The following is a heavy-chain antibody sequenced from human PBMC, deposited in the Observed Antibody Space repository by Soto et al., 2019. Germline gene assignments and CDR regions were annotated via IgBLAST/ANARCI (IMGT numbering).Heavy chain of an antibody. V-gene: IGHV3-21*06. CDR1: GLTFTRSS. CDR2: ISSTTNYI. Sequence: PWGSMRISCAASGLTFTRSSMNWVCQTPGKGLEWVSSISSTTNYIYYGDSMKGRFTISRDNAKNSLYLEKNSLRAEDTAVYYCARESEDLTSNFDYRGQGTLVTVSS. CDR3: ARESEDLTSNFDY. J-gene: IGHJ4*02.